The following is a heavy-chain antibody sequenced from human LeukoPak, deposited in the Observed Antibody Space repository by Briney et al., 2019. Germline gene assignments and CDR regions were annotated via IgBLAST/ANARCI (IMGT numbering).Heavy chain of an antibody. CDR2: ISSSSSYI. CDR3: ARDRGYCTGGACYRWFDN. V-gene: IGHV3-21*01. Sequence: GRSLRLCCAASGFTFSSYSMNWVRQAPGKGLEWVSSISSSSSYIYYADSVKGRFTISRDNAKNSVSLQMNSLRDEDTAVYYCARDRGYCTGGACYRWFDNWAQGTLVAVSS. D-gene: IGHD2-8*02. J-gene: IGHJ4*02. CDR1: GFTFSSYS.